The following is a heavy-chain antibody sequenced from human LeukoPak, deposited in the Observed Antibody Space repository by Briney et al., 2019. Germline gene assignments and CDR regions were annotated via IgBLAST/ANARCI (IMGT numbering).Heavy chain of an antibody. CDR2: IYHSGST. CDR1: GGSISSSNW. CDR3: AGSYSGSYYGGVDY. V-gene: IGHV4-4*02. Sequence: PSGTLSLTCAVSGGSISSSNWWSWVRQPPGKGLEWIGEIYHSGSTNYNPSLKSRVTISVDKSKNQFSLKLSSVTAADTAVYYCAGSYSGSYYGGVDYWGQGTLVTVSS. D-gene: IGHD1-26*01. J-gene: IGHJ4*02.